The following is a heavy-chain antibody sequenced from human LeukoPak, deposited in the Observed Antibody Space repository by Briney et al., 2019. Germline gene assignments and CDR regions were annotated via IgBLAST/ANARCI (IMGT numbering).Heavy chain of an antibody. D-gene: IGHD4-17*01. Sequence: GGSLRLSCAASGFIFSSYAMSWVRQAPGKGLEWVSVISGSGGSTYYADSVKGRFTISRDNSKNTLYLQMKSLRAEDTAVYYCAKGGTTLTTSGFYYGMDVWGQGTTVSVSS. V-gene: IGHV3-23*01. J-gene: IGHJ6*02. CDR1: GFIFSSYA. CDR2: ISGSGGST. CDR3: AKGGTTLTTSGFYYGMDV.